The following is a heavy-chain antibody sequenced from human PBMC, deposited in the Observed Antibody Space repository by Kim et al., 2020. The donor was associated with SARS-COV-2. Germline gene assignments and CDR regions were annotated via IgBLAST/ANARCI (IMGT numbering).Heavy chain of an antibody. D-gene: IGHD6-19*01. Sequence: GGSLRLSCAASGFTFSSYGMHWVRQAPGKGLEWVAVIWYDGSNKYYADSVKGRFTISRDNSKNTLYLQMNSLRADDTAVYYCARDLRPYSSGWYPDYWGQGTLVTVSS. CDR3: ARDLRPYSSGWYPDY. J-gene: IGHJ4*02. CDR2: IWYDGSNK. CDR1: GFTFSSYG. V-gene: IGHV3-33*01.